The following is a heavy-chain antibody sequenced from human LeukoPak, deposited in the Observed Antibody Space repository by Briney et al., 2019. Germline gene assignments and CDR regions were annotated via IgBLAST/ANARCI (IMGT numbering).Heavy chain of an antibody. CDR3: ARDRPESGYDNDY. V-gene: IGHV3-21*01. CDR1: GFTFNTYG. CDR2: ISSTSSYI. Sequence: GGSLRLSCVASGFTFNTYGMIWVRQAAGKGLEWVSSISSTSSYIYYADLVKGRFTMSRDNAKNSLYLQMNSLRAEDTAVYYCARDRPESGYDNDYWGQGTLVTVSS. D-gene: IGHD5-12*01. J-gene: IGHJ4*02.